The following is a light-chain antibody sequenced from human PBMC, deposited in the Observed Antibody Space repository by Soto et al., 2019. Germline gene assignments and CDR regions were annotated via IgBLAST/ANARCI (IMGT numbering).Light chain of an antibody. CDR2: EVS. Sequence: QSVLPPPASVSGSPGQSITSSCTGTSSDVGGYNYVSWYQQHPGKAPKLMIYEVSNRPSGASNRFSGSKSCNTAALTISWLQAEDEADYSCSSYTSSSTFSVFRTGPTAPVL. CDR1: SSDVGGYNY. CDR3: SSYTSSSTFSV. V-gene: IGLV2-14*01. J-gene: IGLJ1*01.